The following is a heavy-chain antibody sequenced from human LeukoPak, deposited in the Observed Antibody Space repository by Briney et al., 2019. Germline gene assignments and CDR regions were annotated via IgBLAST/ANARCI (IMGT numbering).Heavy chain of an antibody. Sequence: GGSLRLSCAASGFTFSSYGMHWVRQAPGKGLEWVAFIRYDGSNKYYADSVKGRFTISRDNSKNTLYLQMNSLRAEDTAVYYCAKDSQPAMVRGDAFDYWGQGTLVTVSS. CDR3: AKDSQPAMVRGDAFDY. CDR2: IRYDGSNK. V-gene: IGHV3-30*02. CDR1: GFTFSSYG. J-gene: IGHJ4*02. D-gene: IGHD3-10*01.